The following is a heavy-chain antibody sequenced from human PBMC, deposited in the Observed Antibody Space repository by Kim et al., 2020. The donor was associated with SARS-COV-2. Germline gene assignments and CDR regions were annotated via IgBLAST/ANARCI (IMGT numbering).Heavy chain of an antibody. Sequence: ASVKVSCKASGYIFTNYAMHWVRQAPGQRLEWMGWINAGNGDTIYLQKFQGIVTITRDTSASTAYLELSGLRSEDTAVYYCASPVLRNTQYGMDVWGQGTTVTVSS. J-gene: IGHJ6*02. V-gene: IGHV1-3*01. CDR2: INAGNGDT. CDR3: ASPVLRNTQYGMDV. CDR1: GYIFTNYA. D-gene: IGHD2-2*02.